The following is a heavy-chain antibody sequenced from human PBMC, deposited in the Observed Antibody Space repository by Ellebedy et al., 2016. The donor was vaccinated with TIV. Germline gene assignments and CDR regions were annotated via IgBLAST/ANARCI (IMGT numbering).Heavy chain of an antibody. CDR1: GFTFSSYW. CDR3: ARGGYGYFRVDY. V-gene: IGHV3-30*03. D-gene: IGHD3-16*01. Sequence: GESLKISCAASGFTFSSYWMSWVRQAPGKGLEWVAFISYDGSNKYYADSVKGRFTISRDNSKTTLYLQMNSLRAEDTAVYYCARGGYGYFRVDYWGQGTLVTVSS. CDR2: ISYDGSNK. J-gene: IGHJ4*02.